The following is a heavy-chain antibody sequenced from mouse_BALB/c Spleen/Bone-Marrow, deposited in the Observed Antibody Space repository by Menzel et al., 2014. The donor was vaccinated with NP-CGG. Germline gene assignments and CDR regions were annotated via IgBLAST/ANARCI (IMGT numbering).Heavy chain of an antibody. CDR2: INPYNGDT. CDR1: GYSFTGYF. D-gene: IGHD1-1*01. Sequence: VQLKQSGPELVKPGASVKISCKASGYSFTGYFMNWVMQSHGKSLEWIGRINPYNGDTFYNQKFKGKATLTVDKSSSTAHMELRSLASEDSAVYYCAREGGYYYGSSPYFDVWGEGTTVTVSS. CDR3: AREGGYYYGSSPYFDV. J-gene: IGHJ1*01. V-gene: IGHV1-20*02.